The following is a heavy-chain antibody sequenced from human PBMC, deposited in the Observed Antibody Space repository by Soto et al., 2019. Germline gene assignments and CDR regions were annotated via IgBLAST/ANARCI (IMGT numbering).Heavy chain of an antibody. D-gene: IGHD6-6*01. V-gene: IGHV1-2*02. Sequence: ASVKVSCKTSGYTFTGYYLNWVRQSPGRGLEWVGWINPKTGDTNNAQKFQGRVTMTTDTSISTGYMELSGLKSDDTAVYYCVTGDHLVRWGQGTRVTVSS. J-gene: IGHJ4*02. CDR2: INPKTGDT. CDR3: VTGDHLVR. CDR1: GYTFTGYY.